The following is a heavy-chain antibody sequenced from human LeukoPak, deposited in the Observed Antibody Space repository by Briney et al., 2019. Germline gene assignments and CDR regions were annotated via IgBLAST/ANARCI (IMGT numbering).Heavy chain of an antibody. V-gene: IGHV4-39*07. CDR3: ARDGPAGPDAFDI. Sequence: SETLSLTCTVSGGSISSSSYYWGWIRQPPGKGLEWIGSIYYSGSTYYNPSLKSRVTISVDTSKNQFSLKLSSVTAADTAVYYCARDGPAGPDAFDIWGQGTMVTVSS. CDR1: GGSISSSSYY. J-gene: IGHJ3*02. CDR2: IYYSGST.